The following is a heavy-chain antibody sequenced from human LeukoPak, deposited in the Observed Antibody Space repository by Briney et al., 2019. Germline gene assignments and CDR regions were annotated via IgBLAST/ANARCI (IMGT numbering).Heavy chain of an antibody. Sequence: PSETLSLTCTVSGDSISTYYWSWIRQPPGKGLEWIGYIYYRVTSDYNPSLKSRVTISVDTSKNQFSLKLSSVTAADTAVYYCASSQLTDAFDIWGQGTMVTVSS. V-gene: IGHV4-59*08. CDR2: IYYRVTS. D-gene: IGHD5-24*01. CDR1: GDSISTYY. CDR3: ASSQLTDAFDI. J-gene: IGHJ3*02.